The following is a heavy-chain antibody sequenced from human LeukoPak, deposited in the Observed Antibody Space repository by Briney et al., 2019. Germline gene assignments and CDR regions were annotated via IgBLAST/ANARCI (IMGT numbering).Heavy chain of an antibody. J-gene: IGHJ4*02. CDR2: ISGSGGST. CDR3: AKGNTYDMLTGLAYDFDY. V-gene: IGHV3-23*01. D-gene: IGHD3-9*01. CDR1: GFTFSSYA. Sequence: GGSLRLSCAASGFTFSSYAMSWVRQAPGKGLEWVSAISGSGGSTYYADSVKGRFTISRDNSKNTLYLQMNSLRAEDTAVYYCAKGNTYDMLTGLAYDFDYWGQGTLVTVSS.